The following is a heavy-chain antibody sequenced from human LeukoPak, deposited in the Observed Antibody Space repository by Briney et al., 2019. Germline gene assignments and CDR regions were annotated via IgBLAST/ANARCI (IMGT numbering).Heavy chain of an antibody. CDR3: ARANLLGFDY. CDR1: GFTVSSNY. CDR2: IYSGGST. V-gene: IGHV3-53*01. D-gene: IGHD2-15*01. Sequence: PGGSLRLSCAASGFTVSSNYMSWVRQAPGKGLEWVSIIYSGGSTFYADSVKGRFTISRDNSKNTLYLQMNSLRPEDTAVYYCARANLLGFDYWGQGTLLTVSS. J-gene: IGHJ4*02.